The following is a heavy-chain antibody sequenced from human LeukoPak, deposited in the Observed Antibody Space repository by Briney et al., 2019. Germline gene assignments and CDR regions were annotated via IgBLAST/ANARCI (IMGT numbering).Heavy chain of an antibody. CDR2: IYPGDSDI. CDR1: GYSFTDYW. J-gene: IGHJ6*02. Sequence: GESLKISCKGSGYSFTDYWIVWVRQMPGKGLEWMGIIYPGDSDITYSPSFQGQVTISADRSISTAYLQWSSLKASDTAIYYCARQANYDFWSGYYGYGMDVWGQGTRSPSP. V-gene: IGHV5-51*01. CDR3: ARQANYDFWSGYYGYGMDV. D-gene: IGHD3-3*01.